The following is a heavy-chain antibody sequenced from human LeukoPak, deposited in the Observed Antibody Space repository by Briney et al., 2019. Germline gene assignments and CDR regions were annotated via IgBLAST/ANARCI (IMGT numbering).Heavy chain of an antibody. D-gene: IGHD4-23*01. J-gene: IGHJ6*03. CDR3: AREVADYGGYYYYHYMDV. Sequence: PSETLSLTCTVSSASISTYYWSWIRQPAGKGLEWIGRIYTSGSNNYNPSLKSRVTMSVDTSKNQFSLKLSSVTAADTAMYYCAREVADYGGYYYYHYMDVWGKGTTVTISS. V-gene: IGHV4-4*07. CDR1: SASISTYY. CDR2: IYTSGSN.